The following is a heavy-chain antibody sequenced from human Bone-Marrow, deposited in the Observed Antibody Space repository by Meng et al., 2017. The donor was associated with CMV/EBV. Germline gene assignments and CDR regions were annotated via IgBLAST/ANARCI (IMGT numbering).Heavy chain of an antibody. CDR3: ARRSSSFDY. J-gene: IGHJ4*02. CDR1: GFTFSSYT. D-gene: IGHD6-6*01. CDR2: ISSSNTYI. V-gene: IGHV3-21*01. Sequence: GESLKISCAASGFTFSSYTMNWVRQAPGKGLEWVSSISSSNTYIFYADSVKGRFTISRDNAKNSLYLRMNSLRAEDTAVYYCARRSSSFDYWGQGTLVTVSS.